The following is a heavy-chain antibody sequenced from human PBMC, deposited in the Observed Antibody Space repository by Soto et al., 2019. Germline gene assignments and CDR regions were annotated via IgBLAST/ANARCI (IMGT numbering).Heavy chain of an antibody. CDR2: INHSGST. V-gene: IGHV4-34*01. CDR1: GGSFSGYY. Sequence: SETLSLTCAVYGGSFSGYYWSWIRQPPGKGLEWIGEINHSGSTNYNPSLKSRFTISVDTSKNQFSLKLSSVTAADTAVYYCARGGPRGYSYGQGDYYYYGMDVWGQGTTVTVSS. CDR3: ARGGPRGYSYGQGDYYYYGMDV. D-gene: IGHD5-18*01. J-gene: IGHJ6*02.